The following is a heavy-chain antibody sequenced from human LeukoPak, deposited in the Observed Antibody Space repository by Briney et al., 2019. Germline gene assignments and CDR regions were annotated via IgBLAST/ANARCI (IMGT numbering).Heavy chain of an antibody. CDR2: IQFDGSNK. CDR1: GFTFSVYD. CDR3: AARGPGLDAFDI. Sequence: GGSLRLSCAASGFTFSVYDMHWVRQAPGKGLEWVAFIQFDGSNKYYADSVKGRFTISRDNSDNTLYLRMNSLRSEDTAVYYCAARGPGLDAFDIWGQGTMVTVSS. V-gene: IGHV3-30*02. J-gene: IGHJ3*02.